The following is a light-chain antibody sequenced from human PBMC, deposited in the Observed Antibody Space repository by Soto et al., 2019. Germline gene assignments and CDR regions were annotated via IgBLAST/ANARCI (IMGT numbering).Light chain of an antibody. CDR3: QQYSSLWT. CDR1: QSVSSSY. J-gene: IGKJ1*01. CDR2: AAS. V-gene: IGKV3-20*01. Sequence: EVVLTQSPGTLSLSPGERATLSCRASQSVSSSYLAWYQQKRGQTPRLLIYAASSRAAGIPDRFSGSGSGTDFTLSISRLEPEDFAVYYCQQYSSLWTFGQGTKVDIK.